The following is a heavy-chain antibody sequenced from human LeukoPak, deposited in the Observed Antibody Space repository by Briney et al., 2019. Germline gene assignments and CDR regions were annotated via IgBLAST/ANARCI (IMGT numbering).Heavy chain of an antibody. V-gene: IGHV3-7*01. J-gene: IGHJ4*02. CDR3: ARHGYYVFDY. Sequence: LAGGSLRLSCAGSGFTLSSHWMGWVRQAPGKGLEWLANIKEDGHEKYYVDSVQGRFTISRDNAKNSLFLQMDSLRAEDTAVYFCARHGYYVFDYWGQGTLVTVSS. D-gene: IGHD4-17*01. CDR1: GFTLSSHW. CDR2: IKEDGHEK.